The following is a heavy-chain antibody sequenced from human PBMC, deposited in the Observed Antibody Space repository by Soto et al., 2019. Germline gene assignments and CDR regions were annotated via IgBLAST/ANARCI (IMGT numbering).Heavy chain of an antibody. CDR1: GFTFSSYG. Sequence: QVQLVESGGGVVQPGRSLRLSCAASGFTFSSYGMHWVRQAPGKGLEWVAVISYDGSNKYYADSVKGRFTISRDNSKNTLYLQMNSLRAEDTSVYYCAKGVRYSSGRGGYYAMDVWGQGTTVTVSS. D-gene: IGHD6-19*01. CDR3: AKGVRYSSGRGGYYAMDV. V-gene: IGHV3-30*18. CDR2: ISYDGSNK. J-gene: IGHJ6*02.